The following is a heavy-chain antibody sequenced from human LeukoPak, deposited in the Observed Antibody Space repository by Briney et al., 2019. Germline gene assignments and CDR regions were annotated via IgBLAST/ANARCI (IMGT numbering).Heavy chain of an antibody. J-gene: IGHJ4*02. CDR1: GFTFSSYD. CDR2: IRYDGSNK. D-gene: IGHD6-13*01. V-gene: IGHV3-30*02. Sequence: GGSLRLSCAASGFTFSSYDMHWVRQAPGKGLEWVAFIRYDGSNKYYADSVKGRFTISRDNSKNTLYLQMNSLRAEDTAVYYCARDYWWVAGAGTLDYWGQGTLVTVSS. CDR3: ARDYWWVAGAGTLDY.